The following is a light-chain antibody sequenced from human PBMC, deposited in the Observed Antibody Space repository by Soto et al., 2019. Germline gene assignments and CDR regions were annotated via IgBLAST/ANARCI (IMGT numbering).Light chain of an antibody. CDR2: GDT. Sequence: QSVLTQPPSVSGAPGQRVTISCTGSLSNIGANYDVFWYQQLPGTAPRVVIFGDTRRPSGVPDRFSGSKSGTSASLAITGLQAEDEAHYYYQSYDSSVSGVVFGGGTKLTVL. CDR1: LSNIGANYD. V-gene: IGLV1-40*01. J-gene: IGLJ2*01. CDR3: QSYDSSVSGVV.